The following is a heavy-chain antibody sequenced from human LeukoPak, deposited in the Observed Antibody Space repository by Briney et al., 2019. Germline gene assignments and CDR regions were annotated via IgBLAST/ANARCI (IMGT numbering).Heavy chain of an antibody. Sequence: GGSLRLSCAASGFTVMNNYMNWVRQAPGKGLEWVSVIYSGGNTYYADYVKGRFTTSRDNSKNTLYLQMNSMRSEDTAVYYCVRESSGDAFDIWGQGTMVTVSS. CDR3: VRESSGDAFDI. CDR1: GFTVMNNY. J-gene: IGHJ3*02. CDR2: IYSGGNT. V-gene: IGHV3-66*02.